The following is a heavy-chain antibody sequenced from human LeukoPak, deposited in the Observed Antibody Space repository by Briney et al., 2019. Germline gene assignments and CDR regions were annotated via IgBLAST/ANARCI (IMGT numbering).Heavy chain of an antibody. CDR2: INAGNGNT. CDR1: GYTFTTYA. CDR3: ARDGDSGYDYTS. Sequence: ASVKISCKASGYTFTTYAIHWVRQAPGQGLEWMGWINAGNGNTKYSQKFQGRVTITRDTSATTAYMELSSLRSEDTAVYYCARDGDSGYDYTSWGQGTLVTVSS. J-gene: IGHJ5*02. V-gene: IGHV1-3*01. D-gene: IGHD5-12*01.